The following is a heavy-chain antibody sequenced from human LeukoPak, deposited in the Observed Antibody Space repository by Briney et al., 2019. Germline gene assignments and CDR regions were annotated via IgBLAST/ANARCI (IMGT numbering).Heavy chain of an antibody. D-gene: IGHD3-16*01. CDR3: ATDGAGFDT. Sequence: GGSLRLSCAASGFTFNDYYMSWIRHAPGKGLECLSYINIGGTNTHYADSVRGRFTISRDNAKKSLYLEMNKQRGEDTAVYYCATDGAGFDTWGQGVLVTV. V-gene: IGHV3-11*01. J-gene: IGHJ5*02. CDR1: GFTFNDYY. CDR2: INIGGTNT.